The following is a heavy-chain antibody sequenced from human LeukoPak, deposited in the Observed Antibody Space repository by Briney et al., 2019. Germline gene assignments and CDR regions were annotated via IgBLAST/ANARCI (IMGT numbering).Heavy chain of an antibody. CDR1: GYSFTTYW. CDR3: ARVYYDTSGQFYNWFDP. J-gene: IGHJ5*02. CDR2: IYPGDSDT. D-gene: IGHD3-22*01. Sequence: GESLKISCKGSGYSFTTYWIAWVRQMPGKGLEWLGIIYPGDSDTRYSPSFQGQVTISADKSISTAYLQWSSLKASDTAMYYCARVYYDTSGQFYNWFDPWGQGTLVTVSS. V-gene: IGHV5-51*01.